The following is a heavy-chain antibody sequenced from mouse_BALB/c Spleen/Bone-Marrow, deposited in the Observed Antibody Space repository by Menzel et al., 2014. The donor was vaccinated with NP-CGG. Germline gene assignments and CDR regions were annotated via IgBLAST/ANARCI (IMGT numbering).Heavy chain of an antibody. D-gene: IGHD4-1*01. J-gene: IGHJ3*01. CDR3: ARGLTGGFAY. Sequence: EVQLQQSGPELVKPGASVKISCKTSGYTFTEYPMHWVKQNHGKSPEWIGGINPTNGGTSDNQKFKGKATLTVDKSSSTAYMELRSLTSEDSAVYYCARGLTGGFAYWGQGTLVTVSA. V-gene: IGHV1-18*01. CDR1: GYTFTEYP. CDR2: INPTNGGT.